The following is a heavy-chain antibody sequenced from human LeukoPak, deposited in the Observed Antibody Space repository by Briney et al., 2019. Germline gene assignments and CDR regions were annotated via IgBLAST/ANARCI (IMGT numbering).Heavy chain of an antibody. J-gene: IGHJ5*02. CDR3: ARARLRSNWFDP. V-gene: IGHV3-74*01. D-gene: IGHD3-16*01. CDR1: GFTFSSYW. Sequence: GGSLRLSCAASGFTFSSYWMHWGRQAPGKGLGWVSRINSDGRSTSYAGSVKGRFTISRDNAKNTLYLQMNTLRAEDAAVYYCARARLRSNWFDPWGQGTLVTVSS. CDR2: INSDGRST.